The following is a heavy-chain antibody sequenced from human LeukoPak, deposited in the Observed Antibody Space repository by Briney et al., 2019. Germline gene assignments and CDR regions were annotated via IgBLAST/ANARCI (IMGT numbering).Heavy chain of an antibody. Sequence: SETLSLTCTVSGGSITSSFYWSWIRQSPGKGLEWIGYIYNSGGTKYNPSLKSRLTISVDTSKNQFSLNLSSVTAADTAVYYCARGGYCSSTSCPNLFVYWGQGTLVTVSS. CDR1: GGSITSSFY. V-gene: IGHV4-59*01. CDR2: IYNSGGT. CDR3: ARGGYCSSTSCPNLFVY. J-gene: IGHJ4*02. D-gene: IGHD2-2*01.